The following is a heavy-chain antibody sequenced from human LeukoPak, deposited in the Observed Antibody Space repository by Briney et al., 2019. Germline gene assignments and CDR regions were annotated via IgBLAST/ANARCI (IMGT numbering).Heavy chain of an antibody. V-gene: IGHV1-46*02. Sequence: APVKVSCKASGYTFNSYYIHWVRQAPGQGLEWMGIINPSGGSTSYAQTFQGRVTMTRNTSISTAYMELSSLRSEDTAVYYCARGRRFRGSGWSYFDYWGQGTLVTVSS. CDR1: GYTFNSYY. J-gene: IGHJ4*02. CDR3: ARGRRFRGSGWSYFDY. CDR2: INPSGGST. D-gene: IGHD6-19*01.